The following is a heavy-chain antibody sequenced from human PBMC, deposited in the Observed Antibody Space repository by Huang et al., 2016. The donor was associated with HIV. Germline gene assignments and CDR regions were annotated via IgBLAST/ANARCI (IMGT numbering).Heavy chain of an antibody. Sequence: QVQLEQWGAGLLKASETLSLTCAVYGGSFSGYYWNWRRQAPGKGLEWVGEINHSCNTNYNPSLKSRVNMSVDTSKSQFSLYLTSLSAADTGTYFCARRYNSRRDYWGRGTLVTVHS. V-gene: IGHV4-34*02. CDR3: ARRYNSRRDY. D-gene: IGHD3-22*01. J-gene: IGHJ4*02. CDR2: INHSCNT. CDR1: GGSFSGYY.